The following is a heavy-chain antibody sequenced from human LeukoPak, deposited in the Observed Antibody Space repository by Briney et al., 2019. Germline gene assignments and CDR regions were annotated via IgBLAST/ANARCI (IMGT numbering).Heavy chain of an antibody. Sequence: TGGSLRLSCAASGFTFTDYWMTWVRQAPGKGLEWVANIKQDGSVKYYVDSVKGRFTISRDNAQNSLYLRMNSVRAEDTAVYYCARDEPDYWGQGTLVTVSS. J-gene: IGHJ4*02. CDR2: IKQDGSVK. CDR1: GFTFTDYW. V-gene: IGHV3-7*01. CDR3: ARDEPDY.